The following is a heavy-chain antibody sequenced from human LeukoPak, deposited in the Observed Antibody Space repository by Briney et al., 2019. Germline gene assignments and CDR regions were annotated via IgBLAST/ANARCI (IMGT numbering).Heavy chain of an antibody. V-gene: IGHV3-7*03. Sequence: PGGSLRLSCEGSAFIFSGHWMNWVRQTPGKGLEWVASIKEDGSERQYVDSVKGRFSISRDNTKGSLFLQLNSLRAEDTAVYYCAKSDSSGYYSAIDYWGQGTLVTVSS. J-gene: IGHJ4*02. CDR1: AFIFSGHW. CDR2: IKEDGSER. CDR3: AKSDSSGYYSAIDY. D-gene: IGHD3-22*01.